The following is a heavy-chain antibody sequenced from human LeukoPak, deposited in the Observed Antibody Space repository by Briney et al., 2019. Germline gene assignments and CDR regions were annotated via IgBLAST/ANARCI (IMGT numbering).Heavy chain of an antibody. CDR3: ARPEYCSSTSCYFSAFDI. J-gene: IGHJ3*02. Sequence: PGRSLRLSCAASGFTFSSYAMHWVRQAPGKGLEWVAVISYDGSNKYYADSVKGRFTISRDNSKNTLYLQMNSLRAEDTAVYYCARPEYCSSTSCYFSAFDIWGQGTMVTVSS. CDR2: ISYDGSNK. V-gene: IGHV3-30*01. CDR1: GFTFSSYA. D-gene: IGHD2-2*01.